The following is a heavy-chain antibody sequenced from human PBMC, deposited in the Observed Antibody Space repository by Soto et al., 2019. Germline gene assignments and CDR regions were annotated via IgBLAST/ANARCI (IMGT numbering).Heavy chain of an antibody. Sequence: ASVKVSCNASGYTFTIYGISWVRQAPGQGLEWMGWISAYNGNTNYAQKLQGRVTMTTDTSTSTAYMELRSLRSDDTAVYYCARERPSKRQSPYDFDYWGQGTLVTVSS. CDR3: ARERPSKRQSPYDFDY. CDR2: ISAYNGNT. CDR1: GYTFTIYG. V-gene: IGHV1-18*04. J-gene: IGHJ4*02.